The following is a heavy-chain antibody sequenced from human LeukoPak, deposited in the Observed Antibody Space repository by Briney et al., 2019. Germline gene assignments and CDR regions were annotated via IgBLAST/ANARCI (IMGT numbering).Heavy chain of an antibody. V-gene: IGHV2-5*02. J-gene: IGHJ5*02. CDR3: AGGNHHDFSGNYYPPFDH. CDR1: GFSFSTTGVG. D-gene: IGHD3-22*01. CDR2: IYWDDDK. Sequence: SGPTLVKPTQTLTLTCTFSGFSFSTTGVGVAWIRQPPGKALEWLALIYWDDDKRYRPSLKSRLTVAKDSSPNRVVLTMANMDPAHKATYYCAGGNHHDFSGNYYPPFDHWGQGTPVTVSS.